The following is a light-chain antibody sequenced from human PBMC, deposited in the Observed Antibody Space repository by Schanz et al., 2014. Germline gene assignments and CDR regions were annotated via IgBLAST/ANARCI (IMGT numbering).Light chain of an antibody. J-gene: IGLJ1*01. CDR3: QSYDSSLSGYV. V-gene: IGLV1-44*01. CDR2: SNN. CDR1: SSNIGRNP. Sequence: QSVLTQPPSASGTPGQRVTISCSGSSSNIGRNPVNWYQQLPGTAPKLLMYSNNQRPSGVPDRFSGSKSGTSASLAITGLQAEDEADYYCQSYDSSLSGYVFGTGTKLTVL.